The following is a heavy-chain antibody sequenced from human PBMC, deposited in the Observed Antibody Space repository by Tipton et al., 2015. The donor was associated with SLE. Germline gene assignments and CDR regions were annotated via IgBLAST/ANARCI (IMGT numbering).Heavy chain of an antibody. Sequence: QSGPEVKNPGASVKVSCKTSGYTFTNHGISWVRQAPGHGLEWVGWIHTYNGKTDYAENFQGRVTVTTDTSTTTVYMQLESLRSDDTAIYYCARGSWGYWFFDLWGRGTPVIVSS. CDR3: ARGSWGYWFFDL. CDR2: IHTYNGKT. CDR1: GYTFTNHG. D-gene: IGHD3-10*01. V-gene: IGHV1-18*01. J-gene: IGHJ2*01.